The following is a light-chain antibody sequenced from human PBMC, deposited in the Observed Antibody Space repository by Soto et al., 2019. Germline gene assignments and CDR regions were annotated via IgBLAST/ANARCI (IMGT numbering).Light chain of an antibody. CDR3: CSCAGSYTLYG. J-gene: IGLJ1*01. V-gene: IGLV2-11*01. Sequence: QSALTQPRSVSGSPGQSVTISCTGTSSDVGGYSYVSWFQQHPGKAPKLMIYDVSKRPSGVPDRFSGSKSGNTASLTISGLQAEDEADYYCCSCAGSYTLYGFGTGTKVTVL. CDR1: SSDVGGYSY. CDR2: DVS.